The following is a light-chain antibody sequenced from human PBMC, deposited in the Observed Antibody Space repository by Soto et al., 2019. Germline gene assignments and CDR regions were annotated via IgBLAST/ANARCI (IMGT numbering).Light chain of an antibody. CDR2: TAS. V-gene: IGKV1-39*01. Sequence: DIQMTQSPSSLSASVGDRVTITCRASQSISSYLSWYQQKPGRAPKLLIYTASSLQSGVPSRFIGSGSGTDFTLTISSLQPEDFATYYCQQSHSAPLITFGQGTRLEIK. CDR1: QSISSY. J-gene: IGKJ5*01. CDR3: QQSHSAPLIT.